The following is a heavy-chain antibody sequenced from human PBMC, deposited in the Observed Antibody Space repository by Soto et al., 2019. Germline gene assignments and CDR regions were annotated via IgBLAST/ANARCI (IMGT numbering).Heavy chain of an antibody. V-gene: IGHV4-34*01. J-gene: IGHJ4*02. CDR2: INHSGST. CDR1: GGSFSGYY. D-gene: IGHD3-10*01. Sequence: PSETLSLTCAVYGGSFSGYYWSWIRQPPGKGLEWIGEINHSGSTNYNPSLKSRVTISVDTSKNQFSLKLSSVTAADTAVYYCARLDYYGSGSSHPLDYWGQGTLVTVSS. CDR3: ARLDYYGSGSSHPLDY.